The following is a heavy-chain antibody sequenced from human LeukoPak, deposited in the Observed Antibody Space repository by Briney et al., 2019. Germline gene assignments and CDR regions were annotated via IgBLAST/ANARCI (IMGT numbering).Heavy chain of an antibody. CDR2: INIGGTNT. CDR3: ATDCAGFDT. J-gene: IGHJ5*02. Sequence: GGSLRLSCAAYGFTFNDYYMSWIRQAPGKGLEWLSYINIGGTNTHYADSVKGRFTISRDNAKKSLYLEVNNLRAEDTAVYYCATDCAGFDTWGQGVLVTVSS. CDR1: GFTFNDYY. V-gene: IGHV3-11*01.